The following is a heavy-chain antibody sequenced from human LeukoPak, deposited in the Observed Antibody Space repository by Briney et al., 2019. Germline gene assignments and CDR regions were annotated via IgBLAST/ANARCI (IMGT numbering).Heavy chain of an antibody. D-gene: IGHD2-21*02. V-gene: IGHV4-59*08. Sequence: SETLSLTCSVSRDFTDTYYWNWIRRLPGKGLEWIGYISYSGSTNYNPSLKSRATISIDRSKKQFSLRLTSVAAPDTAIYYRARADVYGGDPFDAFDIWGQGTMVDVSS. CDR3: ARADVYGGDPFDAFDI. J-gene: IGHJ3*02. CDR2: ISYSGST. CDR1: RDFTDTYY.